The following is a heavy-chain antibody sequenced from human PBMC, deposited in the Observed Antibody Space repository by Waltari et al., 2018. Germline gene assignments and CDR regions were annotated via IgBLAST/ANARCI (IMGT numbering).Heavy chain of an antibody. Sequence: QVQLVPSGAEVKKLGASVKVSCKASGYTFTSYGISWVRQAPGQGLEWMGWISAYNGNTNYAQKLQGRVTMTTDTSTSTAYMELRSLRSDDTAVYYCARDSGSYYYGSGSPPWFDPWGQGTLVTVSS. CDR1: GYTFTSYG. J-gene: IGHJ5*02. CDR3: ARDSGSYYYGSGSPPWFDP. V-gene: IGHV1-18*01. D-gene: IGHD3-10*01. CDR2: ISAYNGNT.